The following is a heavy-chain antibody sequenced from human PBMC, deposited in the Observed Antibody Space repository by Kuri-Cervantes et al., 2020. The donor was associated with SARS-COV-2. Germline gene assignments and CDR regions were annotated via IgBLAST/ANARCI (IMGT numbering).Heavy chain of an antibody. CDR1: GFTVSSNY. V-gene: IGHV3-7*01. CDR3: ASSVTIFGVVSYYFDY. D-gene: IGHD3-3*01. Sequence: GESLKISCAASGFTVSSNYMSWVRQAPGKGLEWVANIKQDGSEKYYVDSVKGRFTISRDNAKNSLYLQMNSLRAEDTAVYYCASSVTIFGVVSYYFDYWGQGTLVTVSS. J-gene: IGHJ4*02. CDR2: IKQDGSEK.